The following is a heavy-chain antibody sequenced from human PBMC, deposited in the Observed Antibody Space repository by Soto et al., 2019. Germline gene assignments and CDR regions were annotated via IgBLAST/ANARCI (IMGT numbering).Heavy chain of an antibody. CDR3: AHSKTWVDYCDY. CDR2: IYWDDDK. Sequence: QITLKESGPTLVKPTQTLTLTCTFSGFSLSTNGVGVGWIRQPPGKALEWLALIYWDDDKHYSPALKNRLTVTKDSSKKQVVLTMTNMDPVDTATYFCAHSKTWVDYCDYWGQGALVTVSS. V-gene: IGHV2-5*02. J-gene: IGHJ4*02. D-gene: IGHD1-26*01. CDR1: GFSLSTNGVG.